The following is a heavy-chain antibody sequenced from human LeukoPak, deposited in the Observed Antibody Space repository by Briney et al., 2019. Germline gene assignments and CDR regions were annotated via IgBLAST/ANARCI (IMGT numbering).Heavy chain of an antibody. CDR1: GGSMSSYY. V-gene: IGHV4-4*07. J-gene: IGHJ2*01. Sequence: SETLSLTCTVSGGSMSSYYWSWLRQPAGKGLEWIGRIYISGSTNYNPSLKSRVTMSVETSKNHFSLKLSSVTAADTAVYYCAREQSPTRYFDLWGRGTLVTVSS. CDR2: IYISGST. CDR3: AREQSPTRYFDL.